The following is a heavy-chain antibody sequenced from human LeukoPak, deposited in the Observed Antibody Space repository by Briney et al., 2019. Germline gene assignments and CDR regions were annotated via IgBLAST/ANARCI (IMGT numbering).Heavy chain of an antibody. Sequence: QPGGSLRLSCEASGFTFSTYNMNWVRQAPGKGLEWLSYISTRDNTIQYADSVKGRFTISRDNANNSVFLQMNNLRAEDSAIYYCARGARWAYYFDYWGQGSLVTVSS. V-gene: IGHV3-48*03. CDR1: GFTFSTYN. CDR2: ISTRDNTI. J-gene: IGHJ4*02. CDR3: ARGARWAYYFDY. D-gene: IGHD4-23*01.